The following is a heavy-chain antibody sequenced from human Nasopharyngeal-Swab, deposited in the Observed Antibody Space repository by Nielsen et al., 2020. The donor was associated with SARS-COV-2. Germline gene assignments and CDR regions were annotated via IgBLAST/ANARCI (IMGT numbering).Heavy chain of an antibody. CDR3: ARLPPGGSSFNWFDP. J-gene: IGHJ5*02. V-gene: IGHV7-4-1*02. Sequence: WVRQAPGQGLEWMGWINTNTGNPTYAQGFTGRFVFSLDTSVSTAYLQISSLKAEDTAVYYCARLPPGGSSFNWFDPWGQGTLVTVSS. D-gene: IGHD3-16*01. CDR2: INTNTGNP.